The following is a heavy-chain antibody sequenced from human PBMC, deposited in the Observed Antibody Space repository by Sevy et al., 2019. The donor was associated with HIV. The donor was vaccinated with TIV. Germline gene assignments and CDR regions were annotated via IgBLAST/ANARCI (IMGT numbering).Heavy chain of an antibody. Sequence: GGSLRLSCSTSGFTFRAYAISWVRQAPGKGLEWVGLIRNAPYGEATEYGASVEGRFFISRDDSKSVAYLQMNSLYTEDTAVYYCSRWGSDYIRDYWGQGTLVTVSS. CDR1: GFTFRAYA. CDR2: IRNAPYGEAT. V-gene: IGHV3-49*04. J-gene: IGHJ4*02. D-gene: IGHD4-17*01. CDR3: SRWGSDYIRDY.